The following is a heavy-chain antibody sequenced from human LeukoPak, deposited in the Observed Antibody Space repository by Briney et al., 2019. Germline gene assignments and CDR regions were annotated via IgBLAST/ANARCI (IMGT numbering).Heavy chain of an antibody. J-gene: IGHJ4*02. CDR2: IYYSGST. Sequence: SETLSLTCTVSGGSISSYYWSWIRQPPGKGLEWIGYIYYSGSTNYNPSLKSRVTISVDTSKNQFSLKLSSVTAADTAVYYCARDGGGTLGGAYYFDYWGQVTLVTVAS. CDR1: GGSISSYY. V-gene: IGHV4-59*01. CDR3: ARDGGGTLGGAYYFDY. D-gene: IGHD3-16*01.